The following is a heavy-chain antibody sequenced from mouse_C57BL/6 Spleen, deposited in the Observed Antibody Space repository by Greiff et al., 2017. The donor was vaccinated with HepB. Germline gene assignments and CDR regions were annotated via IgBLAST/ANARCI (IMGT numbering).Heavy chain of an antibody. J-gene: IGHJ4*01. Sequence: QVQLQQSGAELAKPGASVKLSCKASGYTFTSYWMHWVKQRPGQGLEWIGYINPSSGYTKYNQKFKDKATLTADKSSSTAYMQLSSLTYEDSAVYYCANHYYGSSYAMDYWGQGTSVTVSS. CDR1: GYTFTSYW. D-gene: IGHD1-1*01. CDR3: ANHYYGSSYAMDY. V-gene: IGHV1-7*01. CDR2: INPSSGYT.